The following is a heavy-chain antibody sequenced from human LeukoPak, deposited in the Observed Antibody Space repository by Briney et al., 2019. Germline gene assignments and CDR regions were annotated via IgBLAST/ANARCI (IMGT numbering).Heavy chain of an antibody. Sequence: TGGSLRLSCAASGFSFSESWMSWVRQAPEKGLEWVAAIKDDGSEKDYVDSVEGRFTISRDNAKNSLYLQMNSLRVEDTAVYHCATYSNWVAGDVWGQGTTVSVSS. CDR1: GFSFSESW. D-gene: IGHD6-13*01. CDR3: ATYSNWVAGDV. J-gene: IGHJ6*02. V-gene: IGHV3-7*01. CDR2: IKDDGSEK.